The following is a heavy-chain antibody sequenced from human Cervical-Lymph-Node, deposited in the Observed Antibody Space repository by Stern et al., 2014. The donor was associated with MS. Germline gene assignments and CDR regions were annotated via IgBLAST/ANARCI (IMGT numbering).Heavy chain of an antibody. D-gene: IGHD2-21*02. CDR3: ATSRPTGFVVVTAPFDY. Sequence: QDQLVQSGAEVKKPGASVKVSCKVSGYDLIELSMHWVRQAPGKGLEWMGGFDPENGKPIYAQKFQGRVTMTEDTSTDTAYMELRSLRSDDTAEYYCATSRPTGFVVVTAPFDYWGQGTLVTVSS. J-gene: IGHJ4*02. CDR2: FDPENGKP. CDR1: GYDLIELS. V-gene: IGHV1-24*01.